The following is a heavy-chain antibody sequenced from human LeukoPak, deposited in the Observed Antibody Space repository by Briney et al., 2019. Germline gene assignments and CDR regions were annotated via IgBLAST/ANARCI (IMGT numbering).Heavy chain of an antibody. J-gene: IGHJ5*02. D-gene: IGHD3-16*02. CDR1: GYTFTSYG. CDR2: ISPYNGDT. Sequence: GALVKVSCKASGYTFTSYGVSWVRQAPGQGLEWMGWISPYNGDTKYAQQFLGSVTMTTDISTSIAYMELRGLRSDDTAVYYCARDPVVGSYRYSWFDPWGQGTLVTVSS. V-gene: IGHV1-18*01. CDR3: ARDPVVGSYRYSWFDP.